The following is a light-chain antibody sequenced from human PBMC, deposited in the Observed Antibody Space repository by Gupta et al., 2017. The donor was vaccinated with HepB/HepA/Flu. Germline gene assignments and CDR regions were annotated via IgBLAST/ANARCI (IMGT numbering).Light chain of an antibody. CDR3: QQRSNWPPWT. Sequence: EIVLTPSPATLSLSPGEGATLSCRASQSVSSYLARYQQKPGQAPRLLIYDASNRATGIPARFSGSGSGTDFTLTISSLVPEDFAVYYCQQRSNWPPWTFGQGTKVEIK. CDR1: QSVSSY. J-gene: IGKJ1*01. V-gene: IGKV3-11*01. CDR2: DAS.